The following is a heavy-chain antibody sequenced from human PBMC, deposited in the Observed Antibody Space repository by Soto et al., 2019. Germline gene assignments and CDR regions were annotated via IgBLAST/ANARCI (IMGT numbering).Heavy chain of an antibody. J-gene: IGHJ1*01. D-gene: IGHD6-13*01. CDR2: INHSGST. CDR3: ARGLGIAAAGIPEYFQH. CDR1: GGSFSGYY. Sequence: SETVSLTCAVYGGSFSGYYWSWIRQPPGKGLEWIGEINHSGSTNYNPSLKSRVTISVDTSKNQFSLKLSSVTAADTAVYYCARGLGIAAAGIPEYFQHWGQGTLVTVSS. V-gene: IGHV4-34*01.